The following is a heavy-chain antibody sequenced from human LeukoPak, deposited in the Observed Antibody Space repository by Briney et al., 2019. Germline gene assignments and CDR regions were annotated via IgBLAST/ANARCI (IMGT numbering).Heavy chain of an antibody. J-gene: IGHJ4*02. CDR3: ARDSNLGVTTDY. Sequence: GGSLRLSCVVSGFTFSSYWMHRVRQAPGKGLEWVSYISSSGSTIYYADSVKGRFTISRDNAKNSLYLQMNSLRAEDTAVYYCARDSNLGVTTDYWGQGTLVTVSS. D-gene: IGHD4-17*01. V-gene: IGHV3-48*04. CDR2: ISSSGSTI. CDR1: GFTFSSYW.